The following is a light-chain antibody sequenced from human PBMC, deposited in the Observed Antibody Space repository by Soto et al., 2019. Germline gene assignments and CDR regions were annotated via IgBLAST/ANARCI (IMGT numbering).Light chain of an antibody. Sequence: EIVVSNSPATLSLSPGETATLSFWARQSVSSCVAWYQQKPGQAPRLLIYDAANRATGIPARFSGSGSGTDFTLTISSLEPEDFAVYYCQQRSNWPTFGQGTRLE. CDR3: QQRSNWPT. CDR2: DAA. J-gene: IGKJ5*01. CDR1: QSVSSC. V-gene: IGKV3-11*01.